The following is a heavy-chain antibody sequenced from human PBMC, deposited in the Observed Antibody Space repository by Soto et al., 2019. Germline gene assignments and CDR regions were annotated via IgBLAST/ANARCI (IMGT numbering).Heavy chain of an antibody. D-gene: IGHD3-22*01. CDR3: ARMSYYYDKWYFDL. J-gene: IGHJ2*01. CDR2: VYYSGSS. CDR1: GGSINNDDFY. Sequence: SETLSLTCSVSGGSINNDDFYWSWLRQTPGKGLQWIGYVYYSGSSDCIPSLKSRLSMSIDKSKNQFTLKLSSVTAADTAIYYCARMSYYYDKWYFDLWGRGTLVTISS. V-gene: IGHV4-30-4*01.